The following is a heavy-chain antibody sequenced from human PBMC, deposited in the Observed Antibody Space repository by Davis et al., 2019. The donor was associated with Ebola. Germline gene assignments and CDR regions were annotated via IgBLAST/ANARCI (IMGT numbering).Heavy chain of an antibody. D-gene: IGHD1-1*01. CDR2: INGDGSQA. CDR3: ARDGQLWDFDY. J-gene: IGHJ4*02. V-gene: IGHV3-74*01. Sequence: GESLKISCVGSGFNFNWFWMHWVRQVPEKGLTWVSRINGDGSQATYADSVKGRFTVSRDNSQNTVYLEMTSLRADDTAVYYCARDGQLWDFDYWGQGTLVTVSP. CDR1: GFNFNWFW.